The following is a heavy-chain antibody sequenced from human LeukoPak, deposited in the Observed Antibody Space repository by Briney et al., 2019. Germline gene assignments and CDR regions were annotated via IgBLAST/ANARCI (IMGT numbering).Heavy chain of an antibody. D-gene: IGHD6-19*01. Sequence: GGSLRLSCAASGFTFSNYAMHWVRQAPGKGLEYVSAISSNGDSTYYASSVKSRFTISRDNSKNTPHLQMGSLRAEDMAVYYCARADSSGWYFYFGHWGQGPLVTVSS. V-gene: IGHV3-64*01. CDR1: GFTFSNYA. CDR2: ISSNGDST. J-gene: IGHJ4*02. CDR3: ARADSSGWYFYFGH.